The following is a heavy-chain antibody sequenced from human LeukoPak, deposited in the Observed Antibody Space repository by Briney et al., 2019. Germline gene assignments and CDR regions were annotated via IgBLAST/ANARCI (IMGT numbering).Heavy chain of an antibody. CDR3: AKRACSITSCYPYYFDN. J-gene: IGHJ4*02. CDR1: GFTFSSYG. CDR2: IWYGGSNK. Sequence: GGSLRLSCAASGFTFSSYGMHWVRQAPGKGREWVAVIWYGGSNKYYADSVKGRFTISRDNSKNTLSLQMNSLRAEDTAVYYCAKRACSITSCYPYYFDNWGQGTLVTVSS. V-gene: IGHV3-30*02. D-gene: IGHD2-2*01.